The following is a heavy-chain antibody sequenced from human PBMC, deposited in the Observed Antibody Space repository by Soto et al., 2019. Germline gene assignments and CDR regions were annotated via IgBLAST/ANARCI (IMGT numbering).Heavy chain of an antibody. Sequence: QVQLVESGGGVVQPGRSLRLSCAASGFTFSSYALHWVRQAPGRGLEWVALISFDGNNKYYANSVKGRFTISRDNSKNTLYLQKSSLRAEDTAVYYCGRCSSTSCHLGADYRDQGTLVTVSS. D-gene: IGHD2-2*01. V-gene: IGHV3-30-3*01. CDR1: GFTFSSYA. CDR3: GRCSSTSCHLGADY. J-gene: IGHJ4*02. CDR2: ISFDGNNK.